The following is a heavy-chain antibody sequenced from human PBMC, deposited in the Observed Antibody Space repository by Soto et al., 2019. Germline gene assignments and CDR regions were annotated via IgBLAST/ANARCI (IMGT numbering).Heavy chain of an antibody. Sequence: GGSLSLCCAASGFTFSSYAMGGARQAPGKGLEWVSAISGSGGSTYYADSVKGRFTISRDNSKNTLYLQMTSLRAEDTAVYYCAKDEGNRAINNVFDPWGQGTLVTVSP. J-gene: IGHJ5*02. D-gene: IGHD3-10*01. V-gene: IGHV3-23*01. CDR3: AKDEGNRAINNVFDP. CDR1: GFTFSSYA. CDR2: ISGSGGST.